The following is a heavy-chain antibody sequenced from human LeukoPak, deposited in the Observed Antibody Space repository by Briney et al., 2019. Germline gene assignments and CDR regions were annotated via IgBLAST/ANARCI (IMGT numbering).Heavy chain of an antibody. CDR1: GSSISSYY. CDR2: IYYSGST. CDR3: ARTKHPLSSWIDY. D-gene: IGHD1-1*01. Sequence: SETLSLTCTVSGSSISSYYWSWIRQPPGKGLEWIGYIYYSGSTNYNPSLKSRVTISVDTSKNQFSLKLSSVTAADTAVYYCARTKHPLSSWIDYWGQGTLVTVSS. J-gene: IGHJ4*02. V-gene: IGHV4-59*01.